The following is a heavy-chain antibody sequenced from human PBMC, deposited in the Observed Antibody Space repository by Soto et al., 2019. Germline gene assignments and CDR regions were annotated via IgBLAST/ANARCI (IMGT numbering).Heavy chain of an antibody. D-gene: IGHD3-16*01. V-gene: IGHV3-23*01. CDR2: ISGSGPST. Sequence: GGSLRLSCVASGVTCNKDALAWVRHAPGKGLEWVSAISGSGPSTYAADSVKGRFTISRDNSNNTLYLHMNSLRAEDTAVYYCAKTPGVITVITSFDHWSQGTPGTVST. CDR3: AKTPGVITVITSFDH. CDR1: GVTCNKDA. J-gene: IGHJ4*02.